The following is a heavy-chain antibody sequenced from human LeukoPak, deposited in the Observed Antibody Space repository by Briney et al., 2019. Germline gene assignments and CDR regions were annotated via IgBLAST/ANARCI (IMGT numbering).Heavy chain of an antibody. J-gene: IGHJ4*02. CDR1: GGSISSSSYY. Sequence: PSETLSLTCTVSGGSISSSSYYWGWIRQPPGRGLEWIGSIYYSGSTYYNPSLKSRVTISVDTSKNQFSLKLSSVTAADTAVYYCARLQGIRFRQFDYWGQGTLVTVSS. CDR3: ARLQGIRFRQFDY. D-gene: IGHD3-3*02. V-gene: IGHV4-39*01. CDR2: IYYSGST.